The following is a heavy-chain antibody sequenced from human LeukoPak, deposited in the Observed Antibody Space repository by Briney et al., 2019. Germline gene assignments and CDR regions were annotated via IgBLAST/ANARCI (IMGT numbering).Heavy chain of an antibody. CDR1: GYTFTGYY. V-gene: IGHV1-2*02. CDR3: ARARWGYCSSTSCYRYDFWSGYSAPLADY. D-gene: IGHD2-2*01. CDR2: INPNSGGT. Sequence: ASVKVSCKASGYTFTGYYMHWVRQAPGQGLEWMGWINPNSGGTNYAQKFQGRVTMTRDTSISTAYMELSRLRSDDTAVYYCARARWGYCSSTSCYRYDFWSGYSAPLADYWGQGTLVTVSS. J-gene: IGHJ4*02.